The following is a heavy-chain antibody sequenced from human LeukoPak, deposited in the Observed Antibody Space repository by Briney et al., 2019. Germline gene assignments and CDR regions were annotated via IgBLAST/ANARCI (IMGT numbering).Heavy chain of an antibody. CDR2: ISRSGSTI. D-gene: IGHD6-19*01. Sequence: GGSLRLSCAASGFTFSSYEMNWVRQAPGKGLAWVSYISRSGSTICYADSVKGRFTISRDNAKNSLYMQMNSLRDEDTAVYYCAKDLQWLVPEYFDYWGQGTLVTVSS. J-gene: IGHJ4*02. CDR1: GFTFSSYE. CDR3: AKDLQWLVPEYFDY. V-gene: IGHV3-48*03.